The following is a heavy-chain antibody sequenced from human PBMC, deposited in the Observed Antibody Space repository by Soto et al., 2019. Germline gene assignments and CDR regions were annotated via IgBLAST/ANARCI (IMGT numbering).Heavy chain of an antibody. V-gene: IGHV3-23*01. D-gene: IGHD2-15*01. J-gene: IGHJ6*03. CDR2: ISGSGGST. CDR1: GFTFSSYA. Sequence: GGSLRLSCAASGFTFSSYAMSWVRQAPGKGLEWVSAISGSGGSTYYADSVKGRFTISRDNSKNTLYLQMNSLRAEDTAVYYCAKDKYCSGGSCYSSYYYYYMDVWGKGTTVTVSS. CDR3: AKDKYCSGGSCYSSYYYYYMDV.